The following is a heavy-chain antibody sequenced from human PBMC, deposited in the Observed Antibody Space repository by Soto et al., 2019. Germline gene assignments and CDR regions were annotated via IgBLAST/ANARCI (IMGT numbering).Heavy chain of an antibody. CDR3: GRGRSGQIVVFY. CDR2: IGPESGAT. Sequence: DSVKVSCKASGYTFTGHDIHWVRQAPEQGPEWMGEIGPESGATRYAQKFQGRVTMTMDTSISTVYMELNNLRPDDTAVYYCGRGRSGQIVVFYWGQGTPVTVSS. J-gene: IGHJ4*02. D-gene: IGHD1-26*01. CDR1: GYTFTGHD. V-gene: IGHV1-2*02.